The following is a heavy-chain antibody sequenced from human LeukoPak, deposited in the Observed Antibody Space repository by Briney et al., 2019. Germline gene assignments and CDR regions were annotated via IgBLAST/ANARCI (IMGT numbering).Heavy chain of an antibody. CDR2: INPNSGDT. Sequence: ASVKVSCKASGYTFTGYQMHWVRQAPGQGLEWMGWINPNSGDTTHAQKFQDRVTMTRDTSITTAYMELSRLSSDDTAVYYCARLAAFDWLIYVMDVWGQGTTVTVS. J-gene: IGHJ6*02. D-gene: IGHD3-9*01. V-gene: IGHV1-2*02. CDR3: ARLAAFDWLIYVMDV. CDR1: GYTFTGYQ.